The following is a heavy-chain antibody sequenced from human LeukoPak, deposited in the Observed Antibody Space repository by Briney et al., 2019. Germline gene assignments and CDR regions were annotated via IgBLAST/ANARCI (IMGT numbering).Heavy chain of an antibody. CDR1: GFSFSSYA. V-gene: IGHV3-23*01. CDR2: ISASGDST. D-gene: IGHD3-16*02. Sequence: GGSLRLSCAASGFSFSSYAMTWDRQAPGKGLEWVSGISASGDSTNYADSVKGRFTISRDNSKNTVYLRVNSLRAEDTAVYYCASFPRADMGLIILDYWGQGTLVTVSS. CDR3: ASFPRADMGLIILDY. J-gene: IGHJ4*02.